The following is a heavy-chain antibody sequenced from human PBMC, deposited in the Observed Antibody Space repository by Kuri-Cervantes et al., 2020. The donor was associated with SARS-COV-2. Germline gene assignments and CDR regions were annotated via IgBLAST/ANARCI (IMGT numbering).Heavy chain of an antibody. CDR1: GGSISSSSYY. J-gene: IGHJ6*03. CDR3: ARGRAARPYYYYMDV. Sequence: SETLSLTCTVSGGSISSSSYYWGWIRQPPGKGLEWIGSIYYSGSTYYNPSLKSRVTISVDTSKNQFSLRLSSVTAADTAVYYCARGRAARPYYYYMDVWGQGTMVTVSS. CDR2: IYYSGST. V-gene: IGHV4-39*07. D-gene: IGHD6-6*01.